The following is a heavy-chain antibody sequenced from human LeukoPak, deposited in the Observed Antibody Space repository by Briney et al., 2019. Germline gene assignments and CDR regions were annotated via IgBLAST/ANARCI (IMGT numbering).Heavy chain of an antibody. J-gene: IGHJ4*02. CDR2: ISSSSSTI. Sequence: GGSLRLSCTASGFTFNNYWMSWVRQAPGKGLEWVSYISSSSSTIYYADSVKGRFTISRDNAKNSLYLQMNSLRAEDTAVYYCARGLYYDFWSHTEYFDYWGQGTLVTVSS. CDR3: ARGLYYDFWSHTEYFDY. CDR1: GFTFNNYW. V-gene: IGHV3-48*01. D-gene: IGHD3-3*01.